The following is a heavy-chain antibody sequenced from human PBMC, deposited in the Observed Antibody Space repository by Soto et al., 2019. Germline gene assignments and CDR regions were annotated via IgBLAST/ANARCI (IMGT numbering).Heavy chain of an antibody. CDR1: GFTFSSYW. CDR3: AREVGPINY. CDR2: INQDGSEK. J-gene: IGHJ4*02. D-gene: IGHD1-26*01. V-gene: IGHV3-7*05. Sequence: GGSLRLSCAASGFTFSSYWMSWVRQTPGKGLEWVANINQDGSEKYYVDSVKGRFTISRDNANNSLSLQMNNLRAEDTAVYYCAREVGPINYWGQGTLVTVSS.